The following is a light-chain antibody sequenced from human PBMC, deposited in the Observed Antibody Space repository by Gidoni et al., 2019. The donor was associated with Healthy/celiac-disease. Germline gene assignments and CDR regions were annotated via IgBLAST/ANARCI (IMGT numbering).Light chain of an antibody. Sequence: QSVLTQPPSVSEAPGQSVTISCPGCRSNIGAGYDVHWYQQLPGTAPQLLIYGNSNRPSWVHDRFSGSKSGTSASLAITGLQAEDEADYYCQSYYSSLSGWVFGGGTKLTVL. CDR2: GNS. CDR1: RSNIGAGYD. CDR3: QSYYSSLSGWV. V-gene: IGLV1-40*01. J-gene: IGLJ3*02.